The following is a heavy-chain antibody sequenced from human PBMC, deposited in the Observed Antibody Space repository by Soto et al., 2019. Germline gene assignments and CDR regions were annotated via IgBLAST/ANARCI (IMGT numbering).Heavy chain of an antibody. CDR3: AKVPGC. J-gene: IGHJ4*02. CDR1: AFTFSRHE. CDR2: ISVSDGST. Sequence: EVQLLESGGGLVQPGGSLRLSCAASAFTFSRHEMSWVRQAPGKGLEWVSGISVSDGSTYYADSVKGRFTISRDDSKNTLALQMNNMGADDTAVYYCAKVPGCWGQGTLVTVSS. D-gene: IGHD6-19*01. V-gene: IGHV3-23*01.